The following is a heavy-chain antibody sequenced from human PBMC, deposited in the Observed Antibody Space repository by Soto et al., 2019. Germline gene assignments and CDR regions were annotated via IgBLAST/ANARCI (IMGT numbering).Heavy chain of an antibody. Sequence: ASVKVSCKASGGTFSSYAISWVRQAPGQGLEWMGGIIPIFGTANYAQKFQGRVTITADESTSTAYMELSSLRSEDTAVYYCARPLTPRPDCGGDCYSSPFDDWGQGTLVTVSS. D-gene: IGHD2-21*02. CDR3: ARPLTPRPDCGGDCYSSPFDD. V-gene: IGHV1-69*13. J-gene: IGHJ4*02. CDR2: IIPIFGTA. CDR1: GGTFSSYA.